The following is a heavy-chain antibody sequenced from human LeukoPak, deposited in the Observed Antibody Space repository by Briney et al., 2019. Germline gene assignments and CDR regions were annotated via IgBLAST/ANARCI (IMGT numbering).Heavy chain of an antibody. D-gene: IGHD6-19*01. J-gene: IGHJ6*02. CDR3: ARDPPAVAGTRYYYGMDV. CDR2: IYSGGST. CDR1: GFTVSSNY. Sequence: GGSLRLSCAASGFTVSSNYMSWVRQAPGKGLEWVSVIYSGGSTYYADSVKGRFTISRDNSKNTLYLQMNSLRAEDTAVYYCARDPPAVAGTRYYYGMDVWGQGTTVTVSS. V-gene: IGHV3-66*01.